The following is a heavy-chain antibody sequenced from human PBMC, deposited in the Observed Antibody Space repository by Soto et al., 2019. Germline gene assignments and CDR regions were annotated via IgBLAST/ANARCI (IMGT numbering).Heavy chain of an antibody. CDR3: TTVVWSGELSLIGDY. V-gene: IGHV3-15*01. Sequence: PGGSLRLSCAASGFTFSNAWMSWVRQAPGKGLEWVGRIKSKTDGGTTDYAAPVKGRFTISRDDSKNTLYLQMNSLKTEDTAVYYCTTVVWSGELSLIGDYWGQGTLVTVSS. CDR2: IKSKTDGGTT. D-gene: IGHD3-16*02. J-gene: IGHJ4*02. CDR1: GFTFSNAW.